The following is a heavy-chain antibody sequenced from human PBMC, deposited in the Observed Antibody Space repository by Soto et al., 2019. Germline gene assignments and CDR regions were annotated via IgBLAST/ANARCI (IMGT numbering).Heavy chain of an antibody. CDR3: ARDRSLLRFLEWLASDAFDI. CDR2: ISSYNGNT. D-gene: IGHD3-3*01. Sequence: QVQLVQSGAEVKKPGASVKVSCKASGYTFTSYGISWVRQAPGQGLEWMGWISSYNGNTNYAQKLQGRVTKNTDTATSTAYMELRSLRSADTAVYYCARDRSLLRFLEWLASDAFDIWGQGTMVTVSS. V-gene: IGHV1-18*04. J-gene: IGHJ3*02. CDR1: GYTFTSYG.